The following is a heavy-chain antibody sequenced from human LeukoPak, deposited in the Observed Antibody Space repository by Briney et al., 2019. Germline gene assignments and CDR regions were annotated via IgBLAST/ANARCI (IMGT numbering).Heavy chain of an antibody. CDR1: GYTFSNCW. CDR3: VRDYVWGTDNPDY. D-gene: IGHD3-16*01. Sequence: PGGSLRLSCASSGYTFSNCWKSWVRQLPGKRREWVGNIKHDGSEKYYLDSLKGRFTISRDNAKNSVYLHVNSLRAEDTAVYYWVRDYVWGTDNPDYWGQGTLVTVSS. J-gene: IGHJ4*02. CDR2: IKHDGSEK. V-gene: IGHV3-7*01.